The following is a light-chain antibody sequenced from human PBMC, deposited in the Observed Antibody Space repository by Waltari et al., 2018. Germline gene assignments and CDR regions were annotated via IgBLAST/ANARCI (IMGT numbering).Light chain of an antibody. CDR3: SSYTSSSTYVV. CDR1: SSDVGDYKY. Sequence: QSALTQSASVSGSPGQSITISCTGTSSDVGDYKYVPWYQRHPGKAPKLIIFDVSNRPSGVSNRFSGSKSGDTASLTISGLQAEDEADYYCSSYTSSSTYVVFGGGTKLTVL. V-gene: IGLV2-14*03. CDR2: DVS. J-gene: IGLJ2*01.